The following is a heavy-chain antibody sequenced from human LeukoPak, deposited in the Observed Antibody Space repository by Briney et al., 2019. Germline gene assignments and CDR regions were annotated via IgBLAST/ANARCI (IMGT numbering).Heavy chain of an antibody. V-gene: IGHV3-21*01. CDR3: AKSGDDSSQGLDV. J-gene: IGHJ6*04. Sequence: GGSLRLSCAASGFTFSSYGMNWVCQAPGKGLEWVSSISSSSSYIYYADSVKGRFTISRDNAKNSLYLQMNSLRAEDTAVYYCAKSGDDSSQGLDVWGKGTTVTVSS. D-gene: IGHD3-22*01. CDR2: ISSSSSYI. CDR1: GFTFSSYG.